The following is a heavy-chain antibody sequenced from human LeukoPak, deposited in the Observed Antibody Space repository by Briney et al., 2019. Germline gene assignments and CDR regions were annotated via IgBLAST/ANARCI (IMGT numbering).Heavy chain of an antibody. Sequence: SQTLSLTCTVSGGSISSGDYYWSWIRQPPGKGLEWIGYIYYSGSTYYNPSLKSRVTISVETSKNQFSLKLSSVTAADTAVYYCARVRGGLRFLDYWGQGTLVTVSS. CDR3: ARVRGGLRFLDY. V-gene: IGHV4-30-4*01. D-gene: IGHD5-12*01. CDR2: IYYSGST. J-gene: IGHJ4*02. CDR1: GGSISSGDYY.